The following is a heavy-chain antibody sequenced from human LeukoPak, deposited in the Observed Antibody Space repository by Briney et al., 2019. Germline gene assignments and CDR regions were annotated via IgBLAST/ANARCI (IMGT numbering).Heavy chain of an antibody. J-gene: IGHJ4*02. CDR2: IYYSGST. D-gene: IGHD3-9*01. CDR3: ARDFQAAYDILTGYLL. CDR1: GGSISSSSYY. V-gene: IGHV4-39*07. Sequence: SETLSLTCTVSGGSISSSSYYWGWIRQPPGKGLEWIGSIYYSGSTYYNPSLKCRVTISVDTSKNQFSLKLSSVTAADTAVYYCARDFQAAYDILTGYLLWGQGTLVTVSS.